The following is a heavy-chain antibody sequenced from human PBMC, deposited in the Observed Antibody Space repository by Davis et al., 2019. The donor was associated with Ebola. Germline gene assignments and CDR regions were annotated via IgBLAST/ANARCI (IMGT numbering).Heavy chain of an antibody. Sequence: PGGSLRLSCAASGFTFSSYAMSWVRQAPGKGLEWVSAISGSGGSTYYADSVKGRFTISRDNSKNTLYLQMKSLRAEDTAVYYCAKAPYVWGRYRGGDYGMDVWGQGTTVTVSS. CDR3: AKAPYVWGRYRGGDYGMDV. CDR1: GFTFSSYA. V-gene: IGHV3-23*01. J-gene: IGHJ6*02. CDR2: ISGSGGST. D-gene: IGHD3-16*01.